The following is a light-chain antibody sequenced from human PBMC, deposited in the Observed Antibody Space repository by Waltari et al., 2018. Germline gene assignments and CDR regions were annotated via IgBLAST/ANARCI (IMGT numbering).Light chain of an antibody. V-gene: IGLV2-14*01. CDR2: DVS. CDR1: SSDVGAYNF. CDR3: SSYTTISTTL. Sequence: QSALAQPASVSGSPGQSITISCTGTSSDVGAYNFVSWYQHHPGKAPKLIIYDVSRWPSGVSNRFSGSKSGNTASLTISGLQAEDEADYSSYTTISTTLFGGGTKVTVL. J-gene: IGLJ2*01.